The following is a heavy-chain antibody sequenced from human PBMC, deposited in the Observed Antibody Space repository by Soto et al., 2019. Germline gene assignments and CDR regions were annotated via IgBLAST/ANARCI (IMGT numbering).Heavy chain of an antibody. CDR2: MKNRADGGTT. J-gene: IGHJ4*02. CDR1: GITFTNAW. Sequence: EVQLVESGGDLVKPGGCLRLSCVTSGITFTNAWMSWVRQPPGKGLEWVGRMKNRADGGTTDYAAPVRGRFTISRDDSKNTLFLQMNSLETEDTAVYYCTTDPGDYEDFWGQGTLVPVSS. CDR3: TTDPGDYEDF. D-gene: IGHD4-17*01. V-gene: IGHV3-15*01.